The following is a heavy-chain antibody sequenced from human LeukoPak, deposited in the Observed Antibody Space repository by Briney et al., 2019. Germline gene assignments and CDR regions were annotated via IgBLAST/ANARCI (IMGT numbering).Heavy chain of an antibody. J-gene: IGHJ4*02. CDR2: ISYSGTT. CDR1: GGSITSYF. D-gene: IGHD5-18*01. Sequence: SETLSLTCTVSGGSITSYFWSWTRQVPGKGLEWIAYISYSGTTHYNPSLQSRVVISVDASKNQFSLKVRSVTAADTAVYYCVGEDFGGYRFDYWGQGTLVTVSS. V-gene: IGHV4-59*01. CDR3: VGEDFGGYRFDY.